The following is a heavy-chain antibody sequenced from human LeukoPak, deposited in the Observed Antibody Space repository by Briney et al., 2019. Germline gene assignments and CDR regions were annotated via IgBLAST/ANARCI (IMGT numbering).Heavy chain of an antibody. CDR2: IYYSGST. CDR1: GGSISSYY. D-gene: IGHD5-24*01. CDR3: AGGDGYNSIFDI. V-gene: IGHV4-59*01. Sequence: SETLSLTCTVSGGSISSYYWSWIRQPPAKGLEWVRYIYYSGSTNYNPSLKSRVTISVDTSKNQFSLKLSSVTAADTAVYYCAGGDGYNSIFDIWGQGTMVTVSS. J-gene: IGHJ3*02.